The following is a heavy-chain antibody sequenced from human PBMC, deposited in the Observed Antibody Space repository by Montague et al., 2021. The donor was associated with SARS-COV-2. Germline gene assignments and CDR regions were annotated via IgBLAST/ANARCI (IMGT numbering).Heavy chain of an antibody. CDR2: ISSSGSTI. Sequence: SLRLSCAASGFTFSSYEMNWVRQAPGKGLEWVSYISSSGSTIYYADSVKGRFTISRDNAKNSLYLQMNSLRAEDTAVYYCARDQGGPYYDFWSGYCNYYGMDVWGQGTTVTVSS. V-gene: IGHV3-48*03. CDR1: GFTFSSYE. D-gene: IGHD3-3*01. J-gene: IGHJ6*02. CDR3: ARDQGGPYYDFWSGYCNYYGMDV.